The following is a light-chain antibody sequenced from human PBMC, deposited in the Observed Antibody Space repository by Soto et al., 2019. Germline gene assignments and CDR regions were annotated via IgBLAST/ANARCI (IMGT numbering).Light chain of an antibody. J-gene: IGLJ1*01. CDR1: NIGRKN. Sequence: SYELTQPPSLSVDPGQTASFTCGGDNIGRKNVHWYQHRPGQAPILVVYDDSDRPSGIPERFSGSNSGSAATLTISRVEAGDEADYFCHVWDSSSEHVFGTGTKVTVL. V-gene: IGLV3-21*02. CDR2: DDS. CDR3: HVWDSSSEHV.